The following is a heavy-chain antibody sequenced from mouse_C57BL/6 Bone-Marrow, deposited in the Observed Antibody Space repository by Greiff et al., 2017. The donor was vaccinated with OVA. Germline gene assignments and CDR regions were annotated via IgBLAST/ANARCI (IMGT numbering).Heavy chain of an antibody. J-gene: IGHJ3*01. CDR1: GYTFTSYW. D-gene: IGHD3-2*02. CDR2: IHPNSGST. V-gene: IGHV1-64*01. CDR3: ARAGQLRQAGFAY. Sequence: QVQLQQPGAELVKPGASVKLSCKASGYTFTSYWMHWVKQRPGQGLEWIGMIHPNSGSTNYNEKFKSKATLTVDKSSSTAYMQLSSLTSEDSAVYYCARAGQLRQAGFAYWGQGTLVTVSA.